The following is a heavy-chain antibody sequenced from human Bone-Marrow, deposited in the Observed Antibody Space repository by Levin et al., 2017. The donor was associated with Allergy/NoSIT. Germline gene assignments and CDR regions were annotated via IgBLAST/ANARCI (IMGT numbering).Heavy chain of an antibody. CDR1: GFIFSNYV. D-gene: IGHD2-2*01. J-gene: IGHJ4*02. CDR2: ISGNGDNT. Sequence: GGSLRLSCKASGFIFSNYVMNWVRQAPGKGLEWVSSISGNGDNTYYADSMKGRFTVSRDNSRDTLYLQINSLRVEDTASYYCAKDYCSSASCDPEYWGPGTLVTVSS. CDR3: AKDYCSSASCDPEY. V-gene: IGHV3-23*01.